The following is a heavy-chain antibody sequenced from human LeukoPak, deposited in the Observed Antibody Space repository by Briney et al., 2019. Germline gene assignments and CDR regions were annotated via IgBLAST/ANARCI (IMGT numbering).Heavy chain of an antibody. J-gene: IGHJ4*02. CDR3: ARRTYYYDSSGYYLDY. D-gene: IGHD3-22*01. V-gene: IGHV1-2*02. Sequence: ASVKVSCKASGYTFTGYYMHWVRQAPGQGLEWMGWINPNSGGTNYAQKFQGRVTMTRDTSISTAYMELSRLRSDDTAVYYCARRTYYYDSSGYYLDYWGQGTLVTVSS. CDR1: GYTFTGYY. CDR2: INPNSGGT.